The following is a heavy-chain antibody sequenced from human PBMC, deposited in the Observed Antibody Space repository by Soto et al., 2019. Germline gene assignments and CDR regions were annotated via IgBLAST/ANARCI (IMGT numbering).Heavy chain of an antibody. CDR3: AKDRMKSGATPYYFDY. J-gene: IGHJ4*02. D-gene: IGHD1-26*01. CDR1: GFTFSSYA. V-gene: IGHV3-23*01. CDR2: ISGSGGST. Sequence: EVQLLESGGALVQPGGSLRLSCAASGFTFSSYAMSWVRQAPGKGLEWVSAISGSGGSTYYADSVKGRFTISRDNSKNTLYLQMNSLRAEDTAVYYCAKDRMKSGATPYYFDYWGQGTLVTVSS.